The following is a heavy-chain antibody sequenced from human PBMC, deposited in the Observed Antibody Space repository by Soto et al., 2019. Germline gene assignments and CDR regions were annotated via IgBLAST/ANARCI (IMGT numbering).Heavy chain of an antibody. CDR1: GFTFSSYS. V-gene: IGHV3-48*02. CDR2: ISSSSSTI. CDR3: FITMVRGVDYAGGYFDL. D-gene: IGHD3-10*01. Sequence: EVQLVESGGGLVQPGGSLRLSCAASGFTFSSYSMNWVRQAPGKGLEWVSYISSSSSTIYYADSVKGRFTISRDNAKNSLYLQMNSLRDEDTAVYYCFITMVRGVDYAGGYFDLWGRGTLVTVSS. J-gene: IGHJ2*01.